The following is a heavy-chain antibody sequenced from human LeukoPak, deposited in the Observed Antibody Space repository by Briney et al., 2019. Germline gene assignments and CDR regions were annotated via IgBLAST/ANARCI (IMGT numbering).Heavy chain of an antibody. CDR1: GFTFSSYS. Sequence: GGSLRLSCAASGFTFSSYSMNWVRQAPGKGLEWVSSISSSSTYIYYADSVKGRFTISRDNAKTSLYLQMNSLRAEDTAVYYCARAPTHCSGSRCHPSAFDIWGQGTMVTVSS. CDR3: ARAPTHCSGSRCHPSAFDI. V-gene: IGHV3-21*01. D-gene: IGHD2-15*01. J-gene: IGHJ3*02. CDR2: ISSSSTYI.